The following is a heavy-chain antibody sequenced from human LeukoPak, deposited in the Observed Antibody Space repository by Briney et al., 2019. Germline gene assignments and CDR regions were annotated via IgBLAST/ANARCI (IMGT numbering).Heavy chain of an antibody. V-gene: IGHV3-48*03. CDR2: ISSSGSTI. J-gene: IGHJ4*02. D-gene: IGHD2-15*01. Sequence: PGGSLRLSCAASGFTFSSYEMNWVRPAPGKGLEWVSYISSSGSTIYYADSVKGRFTISRDNAKNSLYLQMKSLRAEDTAVYYCARVYCSGGSCWDYWGQGTLVTVSS. CDR1: GFTFSSYE. CDR3: ARVYCSGGSCWDY.